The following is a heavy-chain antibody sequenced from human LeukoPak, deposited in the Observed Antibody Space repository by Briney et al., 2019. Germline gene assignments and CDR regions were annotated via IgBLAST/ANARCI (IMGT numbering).Heavy chain of an antibody. V-gene: IGHV5-51*01. Sequence: GESLKISCKVSEYTFTSFWIGWVRQVPGKGLEWMGIIYPRDSDIRYSPSFQGQVTFSADKSINTAYLQWSSLKASDSAMYYCARGGDSNYWGQGTLVTVSS. CDR3: ARGGDSNY. D-gene: IGHD3-22*01. CDR1: EYTFTSFW. J-gene: IGHJ4*02. CDR2: IYPRDSDI.